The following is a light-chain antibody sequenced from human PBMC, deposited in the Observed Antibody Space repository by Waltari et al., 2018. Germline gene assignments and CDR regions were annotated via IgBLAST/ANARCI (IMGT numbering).Light chain of an antibody. CDR2: WAS. CDR3: QQYFNSPIA. J-gene: IGKJ5*01. CDR1: QSILYTSNDKNY. Sequence: DIVMTQSPDSLLVSLGERATISCHSRQSILYTSNDKNYLALYQQKAGQPPRLLVHWASIRESGVPDRFRGSGSGTDFTLTISNLQPEDVAFYWCQQYFNSPIAFGQGTRLEIK. V-gene: IGKV4-1*01.